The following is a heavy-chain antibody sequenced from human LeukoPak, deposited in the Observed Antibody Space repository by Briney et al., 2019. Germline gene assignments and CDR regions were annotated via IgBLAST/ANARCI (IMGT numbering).Heavy chain of an antibody. CDR1: GFIFSSYW. Sequence: GGSLRLSCEASGFIFSSYWMSWVRQAPGKGLEWVATIRQDGSETHYVDSVKGRFTISRDNVKNSLYLRVNSLRAEDTAVYYCARGRGRASCRYFFDSWGHGNLVSVSS. V-gene: IGHV3-7*01. CDR2: IRQDGSET. D-gene: IGHD2-2*01. J-gene: IGHJ4*01. CDR3: ARGRGRASCRYFFDS.